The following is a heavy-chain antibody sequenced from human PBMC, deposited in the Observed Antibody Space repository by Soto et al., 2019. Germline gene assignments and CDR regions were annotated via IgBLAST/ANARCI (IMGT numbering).Heavy chain of an antibody. CDR2: ISGNNGNT. D-gene: IGHD3-10*01. Sequence: QVQLVQSGAEVQKPGASVKVSCKASGYTFTTYDISSVRQAPGQGLEWMGWISGNNGNTNYAQKLQGRVTMTRDTSTSTAYMDLRSLRSDDTAVYYCARGGSGSGFDYWGQGTLVTVSS. J-gene: IGHJ4*02. V-gene: IGHV1-18*04. CDR1: GYTFTTYD. CDR3: ARGGSGSGFDY.